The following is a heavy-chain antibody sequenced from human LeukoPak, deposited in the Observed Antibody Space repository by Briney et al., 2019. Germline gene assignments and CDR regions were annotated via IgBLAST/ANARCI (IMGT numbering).Heavy chain of an antibody. J-gene: IGHJ1*01. CDR1: GFTFSSYA. V-gene: IGHV3-23*01. Sequence: GGSLRLSCAASGFTFSSYAMSWVRQAPGKGLEWVSAISGSGGSTYYADSVKGRFTISRDNAKNSLFLQMSSLRDDDTALYYCASSHDSAGNDWGQGTVVTVYS. D-gene: IGHD2-15*01. CDR2: ISGSGGST. CDR3: ASSHDSAGND.